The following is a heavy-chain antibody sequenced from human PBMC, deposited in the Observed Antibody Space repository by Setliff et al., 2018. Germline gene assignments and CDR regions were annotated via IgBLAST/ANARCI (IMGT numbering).Heavy chain of an antibody. J-gene: IGHJ6*03. CDR1: GSSFSSYS. CDR2: KYYSGST. V-gene: IGHV4-59*08. CDR3: ARWRIRDSGYYPRLSYMDV. Sequence: SETLSLTCTVSGSSFSSYSWSWIRQPPGKGLEWIGYKYYSGSTNSNPSLKSRVTISVDTSKNQFSLKLSSVTAADTAVYYCARWRIRDSGYYPRLSYMDVWGKGTTVTVSS. D-gene: IGHD3-22*01.